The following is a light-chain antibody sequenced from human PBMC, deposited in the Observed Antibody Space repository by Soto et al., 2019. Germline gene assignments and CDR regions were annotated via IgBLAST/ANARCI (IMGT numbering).Light chain of an antibody. CDR1: QDISNY. J-gene: IGKJ4*01. V-gene: IGKV1-33*01. CDR2: DAS. CDR3: EQDDNLPLT. Sequence: DIQLTQSPSSLSASVGDRVTITCQASQDISNYLNWYKQNPGKAPKLLIYDASNFETGVPSRFSGSGSGTDFTFTITSLQPEDMAPYDCEQDDNLPLTFGGRTKVEIK.